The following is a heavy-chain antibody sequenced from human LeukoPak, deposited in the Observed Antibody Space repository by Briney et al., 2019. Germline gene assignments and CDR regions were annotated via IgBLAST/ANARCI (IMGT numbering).Heavy chain of an antibody. D-gene: IGHD3-10*01. CDR2: IYTSGST. J-gene: IGHJ4*02. CDR3: ARDQRYPDYYGSGSYSGFDY. Sequence: PSETLSLTCTVSGGSISSGSYYWSWIRQPAGKGLEWIGRIYTSGSTNYNPSLKSRVTISVDTSKNQFSLKLSSVTAADTAVYYCARDQRYPDYYGSGSYSGFDYWGQGTLVTVSS. CDR1: GGSISSGSYY. V-gene: IGHV4-61*02.